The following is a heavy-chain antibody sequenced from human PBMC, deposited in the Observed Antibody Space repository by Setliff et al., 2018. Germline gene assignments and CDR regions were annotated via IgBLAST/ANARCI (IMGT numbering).Heavy chain of an antibody. CDR2: IDWDDDK. D-gene: IGHD2-2*02. J-gene: IGHJ4*02. Sequence: SGPTLVNPTQTLTLTCTFSGFSLSTSGMCVSWIRQPPGKALEWLARIDWDDDKYYSTSLKTRPTISKDTSKNQVVLTMTNMDPVDTATYYCARILEYCSSTSCYTLDYWGQGTLVTVSS. CDR1: GFSLSTSGMC. V-gene: IGHV2-70*11. CDR3: ARILEYCSSTSCYTLDY.